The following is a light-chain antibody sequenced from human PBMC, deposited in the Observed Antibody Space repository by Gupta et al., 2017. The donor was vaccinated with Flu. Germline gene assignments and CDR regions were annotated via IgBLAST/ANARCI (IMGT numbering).Light chain of an antibody. Sequence: IQMTQSPSSVSASIGDRVTITCRASQSISDYVAWYQQKPGEAPKLLIYGASTLHSGVPSRFSGSGTGTDFTLTISSLQPEDIATYYCQQAYSFPLTFGGGTKVDIE. CDR2: GAS. V-gene: IGKV1-12*01. CDR1: QSISDY. J-gene: IGKJ4*01. CDR3: QQAYSFPLT.